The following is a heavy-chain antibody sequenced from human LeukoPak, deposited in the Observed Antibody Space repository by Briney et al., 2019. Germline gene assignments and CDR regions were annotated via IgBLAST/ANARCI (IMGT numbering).Heavy chain of an antibody. Sequence: SETLSLTCTVSGGSISSYYWSWFRQPPGKGLEWIGYIYYSGSTSYNPSLKSRVTISVDTSKNQFSLKLSSVTAADTAVYYCARAVGATDPYYFDYWGQGTLVTVSS. CDR1: GGSISSYY. V-gene: IGHV4-59*01. D-gene: IGHD1-26*01. CDR2: IYYSGST. CDR3: ARAVGATDPYYFDY. J-gene: IGHJ4*02.